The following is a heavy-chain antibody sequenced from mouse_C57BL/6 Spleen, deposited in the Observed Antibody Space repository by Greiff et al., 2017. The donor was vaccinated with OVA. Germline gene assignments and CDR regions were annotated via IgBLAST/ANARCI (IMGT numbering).Heavy chain of an antibody. J-gene: IGHJ2*01. CDR2: ISYDGSN. D-gene: IGHD2-3*01. Sequence: ESGPGLVKPSQSLSLTCSVTGYSITSGYYWNWIRQFPGNKLEWMGYISYDGSNNYNPSLKNRISITRDPSKNQFFLKLNSVTTEDTATYCCARDDGYLYYFDYWGQGTTLTVSS. CDR3: ARDDGYLYYFDY. CDR1: GYSITSGYY. V-gene: IGHV3-6*01.